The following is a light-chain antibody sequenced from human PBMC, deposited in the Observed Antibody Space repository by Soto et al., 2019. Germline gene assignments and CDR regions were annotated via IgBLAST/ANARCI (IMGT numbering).Light chain of an antibody. V-gene: IGLV1-51*01. CDR3: GTWDFSLRGSGFV. Sequence: QSVLKQPPSVSAAPGQMVTISCSGGDSNIAINYVSWYQHVPGTAPRLLIYDNDKRPSGIPDRFSASKSGTSATLDISGLQTGDEAEYYCGTWDFSLRGSGFVLGTGTKVTVL. CDR2: DND. CDR1: DSNIAINY. J-gene: IGLJ1*01.